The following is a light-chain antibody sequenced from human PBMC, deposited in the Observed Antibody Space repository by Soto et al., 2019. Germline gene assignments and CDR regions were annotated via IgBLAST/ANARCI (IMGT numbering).Light chain of an antibody. Sequence: QLVLTQPPSASGAPGQRVTITCSGSSSNIGSNTVNWYQQFPGTAPKVLIHSNDQRPSGVPDRFSGSKSGTSASLAISGLQSEDEADYFCATWDDSLSGVVFGGGTQLTVL. CDR3: ATWDDSLSGVV. CDR1: SSNIGSNT. V-gene: IGLV1-44*01. J-gene: IGLJ3*02. CDR2: SND.